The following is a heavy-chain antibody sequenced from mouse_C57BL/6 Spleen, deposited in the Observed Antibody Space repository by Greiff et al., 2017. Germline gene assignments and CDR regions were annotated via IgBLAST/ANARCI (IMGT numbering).Heavy chain of an antibody. J-gene: IGHJ4*01. D-gene: IGHD1-1*01. CDR3: TRGGVYGDYYAMDY. CDR2: ISSGGDYI. CDR1: GFTFSSYA. V-gene: IGHV5-9-1*02. Sequence: EVKLMESGAGLVKPGGSLKLSCAASGFTFSSYAMSWVRQTPEKRLEWVAYISSGGDYIYYADTVKGRFTISRDNARNTLYLQMSSLKSEDTAMYYCTRGGVYGDYYAMDYWGQGTSVTVSS.